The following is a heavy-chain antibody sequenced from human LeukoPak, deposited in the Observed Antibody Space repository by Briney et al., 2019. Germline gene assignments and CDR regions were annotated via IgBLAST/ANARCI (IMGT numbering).Heavy chain of an antibody. J-gene: IGHJ6*03. CDR1: GGSISSYY. Sequence: SETLSLTCTVSGGSISSYYWSWIRQPAGKGLEWIGCIYTSGSTNYNPSLKSRVTMSVDTSKNQFSLKLSSVTAADTAVYYCARAIEDSYGYKLYYYYYYMDVWGKGTTVTVSS. CDR3: ARAIEDSYGYKLYYYYYYMDV. CDR2: IYTSGST. D-gene: IGHD5-18*01. V-gene: IGHV4-4*07.